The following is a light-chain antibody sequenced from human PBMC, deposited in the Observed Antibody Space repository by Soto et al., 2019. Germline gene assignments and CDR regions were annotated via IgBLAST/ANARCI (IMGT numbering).Light chain of an antibody. Sequence: QSALTQPASVSGSPGQSITISCTGANSDIGDWNYVSWYQQSPGKAPKLILSAVSKRPSGVPDRFSGSRSGNTASLTISGLQAEDEGDYYCCSYAGSYTFVFGTGTKVTVL. CDR3: CSYAGSYTFV. J-gene: IGLJ1*01. CDR2: AVS. CDR1: NSDIGDWNY. V-gene: IGLV2-11*01.